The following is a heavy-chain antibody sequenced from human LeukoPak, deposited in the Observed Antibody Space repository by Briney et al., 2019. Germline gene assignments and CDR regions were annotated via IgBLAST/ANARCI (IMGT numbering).Heavy chain of an antibody. CDR2: STSDGSST. CDR1: GFTFSSTW. D-gene: IGHD3-10*01. Sequence: GGSLRLSCAASGFTFSSTWMNWVRQGPGKGLEWVSRSTSDGSSTIYADSVKGRLTISKDNAKSTVYLQMNSLRAEDTAVYFCARDRYYIFDYWGQGAPVTVSS. J-gene: IGHJ4*02. V-gene: IGHV3-74*01. CDR3: ARDRYYIFDY.